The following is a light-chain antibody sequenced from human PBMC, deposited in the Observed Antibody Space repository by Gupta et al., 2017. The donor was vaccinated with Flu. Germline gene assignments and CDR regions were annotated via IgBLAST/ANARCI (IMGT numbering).Light chain of an antibody. V-gene: IGLV2-14*01. Sequence: QSALTQPASVSGSPGQSITISCTGTSSDVGGYNYVSWYQHHPGKAPKLMIYEVINRPAGVSSRFSASKSGNTASLTISGHQAEDEADYYCSSDTSSNSLEFGGGTKLTVL. CDR3: SSDTSSNSLE. CDR1: SSDVGGYNY. J-gene: IGLJ3*02. CDR2: EVI.